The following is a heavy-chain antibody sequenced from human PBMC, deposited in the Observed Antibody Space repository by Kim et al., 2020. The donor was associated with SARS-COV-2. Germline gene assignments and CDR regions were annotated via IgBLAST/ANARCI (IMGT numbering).Heavy chain of an antibody. CDR2: ISAYNGNT. Sequence: ASVKVSCKASGYTFTSYGISWVRQAPGQGLEWMGWISAYNGNTNYAQKLQGRVTMTTDTSTSTAYMELRSLRSDDTAVYYCARFCGGDCYSETDFDYWGQGTLVTVSS. CDR1: GYTFTSYG. J-gene: IGHJ4*02. D-gene: IGHD2-21*02. V-gene: IGHV1-18*01. CDR3: ARFCGGDCYSETDFDY.